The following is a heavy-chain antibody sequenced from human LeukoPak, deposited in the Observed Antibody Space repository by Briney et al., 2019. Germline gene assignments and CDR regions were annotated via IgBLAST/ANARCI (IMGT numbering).Heavy chain of an antibody. D-gene: IGHD3-3*01. CDR3: ARDKASATKNYYMDV. J-gene: IGHJ6*03. CDR2: IYYSGST. V-gene: IGHV4-59*01. Sequence: SETLSLTCTVSGGSISSYYWSWIRQPPGKGLEGIGDIYYSGSTNYNPSLKSRVTISVDTPKNQFSLKLSSVTAADTAVYYCARDKASATKNYYMDVWGKGTTVTVSS. CDR1: GGSISSYY.